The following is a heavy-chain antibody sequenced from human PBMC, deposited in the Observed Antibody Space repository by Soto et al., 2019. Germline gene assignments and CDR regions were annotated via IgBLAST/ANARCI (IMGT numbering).Heavy chain of an antibody. CDR1: GYSFTSYW. Sequence: PGESLKISCKGSGYSFTSYWIGWVRQMPGKGLEWMGIIYPGDSDTRYSPSFQGQVTISADKSISTAYLQWSSLKASDTAMYYCARTDIVVVPAVGGPYYYYYGMDVRGQATTVTVSS. V-gene: IGHV5-51*01. D-gene: IGHD2-2*01. J-gene: IGHJ6*02. CDR3: ARTDIVVVPAVGGPYYYYYGMDV. CDR2: IYPGDSDT.